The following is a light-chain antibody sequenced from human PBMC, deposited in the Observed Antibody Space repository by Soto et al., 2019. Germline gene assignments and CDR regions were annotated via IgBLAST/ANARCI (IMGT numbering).Light chain of an antibody. V-gene: IGKV1-5*01. J-gene: IGKJ4*01. CDR2: DVS. CDR1: QGVSNW. CDR3: QQYSSYSPLT. Sequence: DIQMTQSPSTLSASVGDRVTITCRASQGVSNWLAWYQQKPGLAPKLLIYDVSTLDSGVPSRFSGSGSGTEFTPTVSSLQPDDFATYYCQQYSSYSPLTFGGGTKVEI.